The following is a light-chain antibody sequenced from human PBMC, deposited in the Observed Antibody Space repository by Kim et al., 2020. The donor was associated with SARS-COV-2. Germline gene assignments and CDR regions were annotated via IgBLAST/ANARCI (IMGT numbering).Light chain of an antibody. CDR1: SSNIGSGYE. J-gene: IGLJ3*02. Sequence: VTISGTRSSSNIGSGYEVHWYQQLPGAAPNLLIYGNSNRPSGVPDRFSGSKSGTSASLAITGLQAEDEADYYCQSYDGSLSALGVFGGGTQLTVL. CDR3: QSYDGSLSALGV. V-gene: IGLV1-40*01. CDR2: GNS.